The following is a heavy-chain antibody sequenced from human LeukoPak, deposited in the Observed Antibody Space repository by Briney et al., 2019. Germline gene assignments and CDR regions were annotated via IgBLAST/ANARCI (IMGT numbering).Heavy chain of an antibody. CDR1: GGSSSGYY. CDR3: ARREPHGDYGGKIRYYYHMDV. V-gene: IGHV4-34*01. CDR2: INHSGNT. Sequence: ASETLSLTCAVYGGSSSGYYWSWIRQPPGKGLEWIGEINHSGNTNSNPSLKSRATMSVDTSKNQFSLKLSSLTAADTAMYYCARREPHGDYGGKIRYYYHMDVWGKGTTITISS. J-gene: IGHJ6*03. D-gene: IGHD4-23*01.